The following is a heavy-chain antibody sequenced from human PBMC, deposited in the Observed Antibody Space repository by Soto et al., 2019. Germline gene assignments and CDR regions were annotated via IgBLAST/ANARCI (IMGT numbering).Heavy chain of an antibody. D-gene: IGHD1-7*01. V-gene: IGHV2-5*02. CDR1: GFSLSASGVG. CDR2: IYWDDDK. J-gene: IGHJ6*02. CDR3: THRESELELYGMDV. Sequence: QITLKESGPTLVKPTQTLTLTCTFSGFSLSASGVGVGWIRQPPGKALEWLALIYWDDDKRYSPSLKNRLTITNDTSKNQVVLTMTNMDPVDTAAYYCTHRESELELYGMDVWGQGTTVTVS.